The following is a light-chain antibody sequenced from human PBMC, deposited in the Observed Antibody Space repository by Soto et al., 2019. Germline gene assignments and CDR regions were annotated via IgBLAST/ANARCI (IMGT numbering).Light chain of an antibody. CDR3: QKYDTAPLT. J-gene: IGKJ5*01. CDR1: HDIGSS. CDR2: DAS. Sequence: QMTQSPPSLSASIGDTVTVTFRASHDIGSSLAWYQHKSGKSPRLLISDASTRQSGVPARFRGSGSGTDFTLAIDILRPEDTATYYCQKYDTAPLTFGGGTRLEIK. V-gene: IGKV1-27*01.